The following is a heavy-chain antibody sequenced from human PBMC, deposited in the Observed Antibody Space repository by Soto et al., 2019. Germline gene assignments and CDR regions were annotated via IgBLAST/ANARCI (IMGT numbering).Heavy chain of an antibody. CDR3: AKDRHDYGDTDLDY. D-gene: IGHD4-17*01. CDR1: GFTFSFYG. Sequence: QVQLVESGGGVVQPGRSLRLSCAASGFTFSFYGMHWVRQAPGKGLEWVAVISNDGSKKAYADSVKGRFTISRDNSKNTLYVQMNNLRTEDTAVYYCAKDRHDYGDTDLDYWGQGTQVTVSS. CDR2: ISNDGSKK. J-gene: IGHJ4*02. V-gene: IGHV3-30*18.